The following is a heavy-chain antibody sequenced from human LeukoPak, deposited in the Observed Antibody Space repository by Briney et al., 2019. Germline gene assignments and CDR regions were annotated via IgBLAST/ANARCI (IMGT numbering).Heavy chain of an antibody. CDR1: GGTFSSYA. J-gene: IGHJ4*02. V-gene: IGHV5-10-1*01. Sequence: ASVKVSCKASGGTFSSYAISWVRQMPGKGLEWMGRIDPSDSYTNYSPSFQGHVTISADKSISTAYLQWSSLKASDTAMYYCARHGSPSLPFDYWGQGTLVTVSS. CDR3: ARHGSPSLPFDY. D-gene: IGHD1-26*01. CDR2: IDPSDSYT.